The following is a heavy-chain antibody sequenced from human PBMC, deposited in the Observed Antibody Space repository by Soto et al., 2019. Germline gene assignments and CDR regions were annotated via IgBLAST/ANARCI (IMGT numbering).Heavy chain of an antibody. D-gene: IGHD3-3*01. V-gene: IGHV1-69*01. Sequence: QVQLVQSGAEVKKPGSSVKVSCKASGGTFSSYAISWVRQAPGQGLEWMGGIIPIFGTANYAQKFQGRVTITGDESTSPAYMELSSLRSEDTAVYYCARGKENYDFWSGYYKDYYYGMDVWGQGTTVTVSS. CDR1: GGTFSSYA. CDR2: IIPIFGTA. CDR3: ARGKENYDFWSGYYKDYYYGMDV. J-gene: IGHJ6*02.